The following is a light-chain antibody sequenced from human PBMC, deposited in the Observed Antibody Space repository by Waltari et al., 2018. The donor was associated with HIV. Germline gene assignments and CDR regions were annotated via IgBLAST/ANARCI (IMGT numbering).Light chain of an antibody. CDR1: NMGGKN. CDR3: QVWDSSSDDWV. Sequence: SYVLTQPPSVSVAPGQTASMTCGGNNMGGKNVHWYQQKPGQSPVLLVYDNSDRPPGIPERISGSKSGNTAALTISRVEAGDEADYYCQVWDSSSDDWVFGGGTKLTVL. J-gene: IGLJ3*02. CDR2: DNS. V-gene: IGLV3-21*02.